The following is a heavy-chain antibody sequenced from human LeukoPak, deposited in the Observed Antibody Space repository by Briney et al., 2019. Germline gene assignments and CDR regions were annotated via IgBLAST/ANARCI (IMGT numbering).Heavy chain of an antibody. CDR2: ISWNRGSL. V-gene: IGHV3-9*01. CDR3: AKGASGNYYWYFDY. J-gene: IGHJ4*02. Sequence: GGSLTLSCAASGFTFDDYAMHWVRQSPGKGLEWVSGISWNRGSLGYADSVKGRFTISRDNAKNSLYLQMNNLRLEDTALYYCAKGASGNYYWYFDYWGQGTLLTVSS. CDR1: GFTFDDYA. D-gene: IGHD1-26*01.